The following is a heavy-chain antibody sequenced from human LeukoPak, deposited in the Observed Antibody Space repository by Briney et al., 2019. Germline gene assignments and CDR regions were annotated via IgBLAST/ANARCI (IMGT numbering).Heavy chain of an antibody. CDR3: ARGSRGRYFDWFQRGAIDY. CDR2: IYYSGST. J-gene: IGHJ4*02. CDR1: GGSISSYY. D-gene: IGHD3-9*01. Sequence: SETLSLTCTVSGGSISSYYWSWIRQPPGKGLEWIGYIYYSGSTNYNPSLKSRVTISVDTSKNQFSLKLSSVTAADTAVYYCARGSRGRYFDWFQRGAIDYWGQGTLVTVSS. V-gene: IGHV4-59*12.